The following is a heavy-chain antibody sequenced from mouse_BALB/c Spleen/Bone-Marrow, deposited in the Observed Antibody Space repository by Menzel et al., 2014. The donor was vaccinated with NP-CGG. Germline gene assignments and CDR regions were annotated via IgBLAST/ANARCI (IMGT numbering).Heavy chain of an antibody. Sequence: EVKLVGSGGGLVQPGGSLRLSCATSGFTFTDYYMSWVRQTPGKALEWLGFIRNKANGYTKDYSVSVKGRFTISRDNSHSVLYIHMETLRAESSAPFYCARDENSAIYWYFDVWGAGTTVTVSS. CDR1: GFTFTDYY. J-gene: IGHJ1*01. CDR3: ARDENSAIYWYFDV. V-gene: IGHV7-3*02. CDR2: IRNKANGYTK.